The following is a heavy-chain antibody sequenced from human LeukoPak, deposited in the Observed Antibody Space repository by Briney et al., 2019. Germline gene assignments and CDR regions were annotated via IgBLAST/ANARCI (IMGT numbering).Heavy chain of an antibody. V-gene: IGHV5-51*01. D-gene: IGHD5-24*01. Sequence: GGSLKISCKGTGSRFISYWIGWARQMPGKGLEGMGIIYPGDSDTRYGPSFQGHVTISANKSISTAYLQWSSLKASDTAMYYCARKDGYNRSPDYWGQRTLVTVSS. CDR3: ARKDGYNRSPDY. CDR1: GSRFISYW. J-gene: IGHJ4*02. CDR2: IYPGDSDT.